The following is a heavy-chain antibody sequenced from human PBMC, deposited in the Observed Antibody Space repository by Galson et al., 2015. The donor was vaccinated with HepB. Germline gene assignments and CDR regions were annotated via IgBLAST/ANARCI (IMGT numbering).Heavy chain of an antibody. J-gene: IGHJ1*01. Sequence: SLRLSCAASGFTFSSYGMHWVRQAPGKGLEWVAVISYDGSNKYYADSVKGRFTISRDNSKNTLYLQMNSLRAEDTAVYYCAKDAAIPAAAASQYFQHWGQGTLVTASS. V-gene: IGHV3-30*18. CDR1: GFTFSSYG. CDR3: AKDAAIPAAAASQYFQH. D-gene: IGHD2-2*02. CDR2: ISYDGSNK.